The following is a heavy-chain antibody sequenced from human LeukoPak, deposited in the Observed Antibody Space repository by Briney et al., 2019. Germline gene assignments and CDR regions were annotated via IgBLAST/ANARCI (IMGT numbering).Heavy chain of an antibody. Sequence: PGGSLRLSCGASGFTFSRHSMNWVRQAPGKGLEWVSSISSSSLYIYYADSVKGRFTISRDNAKNSLYLQMNSLRAEDTAVYYCARDRAYYDYVWGSYYFDYWGQGTLVTVSS. CDR3: ARDRAYYDYVWGSYYFDY. J-gene: IGHJ4*02. D-gene: IGHD3-16*01. V-gene: IGHV3-21*01. CDR2: ISSSSLYI. CDR1: GFTFSRHS.